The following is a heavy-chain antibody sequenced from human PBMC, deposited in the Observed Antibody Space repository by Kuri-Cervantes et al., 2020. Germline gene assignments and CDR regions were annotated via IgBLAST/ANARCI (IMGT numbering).Heavy chain of an antibody. D-gene: IGHD3-22*01. CDR2: MYSSGDT. J-gene: IGHJ4*02. CDR1: GITVSSNY. Sequence: GGSLRLSCVTSGITVSSNYMTWVRQAPGKGLEWVSIMYSSGDTFYADSVKGRFTLSRDNSKNTLFMQMNSLRAEDTAVYYCARGGTYYYDSSGYYYDSFDYWGQGTLVTVSS. V-gene: IGHV3-53*01. CDR3: ARGGTYYYDSSGYYYDSFDY.